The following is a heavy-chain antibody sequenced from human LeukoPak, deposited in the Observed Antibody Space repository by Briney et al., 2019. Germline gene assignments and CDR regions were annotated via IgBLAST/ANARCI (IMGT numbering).Heavy chain of an antibody. CDR2: IHYSGST. D-gene: IGHD5-12*01. Sequence: PSQTLSLTCSVSGGSISSGAYYWSWIRQHPGKGLEWIGYIHYSGSTYYIPSLKSRVSISVSTSKNRFSLQLSSVTAADTAVYYCARVIGYDQLDYWGQGTLVTVSS. CDR1: GGSISSGAYY. V-gene: IGHV4-31*03. CDR3: ARVIGYDQLDY. J-gene: IGHJ4*02.